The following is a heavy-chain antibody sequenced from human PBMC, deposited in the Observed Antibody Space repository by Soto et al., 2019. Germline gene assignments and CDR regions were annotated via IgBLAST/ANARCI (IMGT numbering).Heavy chain of an antibody. J-gene: IGHJ4*02. CDR3: ARTPQYSFHSCGYFDF. CDR2: IYYSGNP. CDR1: GGSISSGDYY. Sequence: QVQLQESGPGLVKPSQTLSLTCTVSGGSISSGDYYWSWIRQPPGKGLEWIGYIYYSGNPYYNPSRKSRVTVSVDASRNQFSLTMNSVTAADTAVYYCARTPQYSFHSCGYFDFWGQGSVVTVSS. V-gene: IGHV4-30-4*01. D-gene: IGHD5-18*01.